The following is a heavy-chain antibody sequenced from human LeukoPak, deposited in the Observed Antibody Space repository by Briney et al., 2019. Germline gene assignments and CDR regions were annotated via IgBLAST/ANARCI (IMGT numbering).Heavy chain of an antibody. CDR1: GGSISSSSYY. J-gene: IGHJ6*02. V-gene: IGHV4-39*07. Sequence: SETLSLTCTVSGGSISSSSYYWGWIRQPPGKGLEWIGEINHSGSTNYNPSLKSRVTISVDTSKNQFSLKLSSVTAADTAVYYCARSLERYYYYGMDVWGQGTTVTVSS. CDR3: ARSLERYYYYGMDV. D-gene: IGHD3-3*01. CDR2: INHSGST.